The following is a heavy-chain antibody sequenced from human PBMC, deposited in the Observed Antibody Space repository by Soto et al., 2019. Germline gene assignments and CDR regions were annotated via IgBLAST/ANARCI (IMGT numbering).Heavy chain of an antibody. Sequence: QGNLLQPGAEVKKLGASGKVSCRPSGETFTDYYIHWVRQPPGQGFKWMGTVNPSGGHTTYAQHFLGRVTMTRDTSTSTLYMELTSLTSEDTAVYYCARGGHVVVVTAALDYWGQGTLVTVSS. CDR1: GETFTDYY. CDR2: VNPSGGHT. J-gene: IGHJ4*02. V-gene: IGHV1-46*01. D-gene: IGHD2-21*02. CDR3: ARGGHVVVVTAALDY.